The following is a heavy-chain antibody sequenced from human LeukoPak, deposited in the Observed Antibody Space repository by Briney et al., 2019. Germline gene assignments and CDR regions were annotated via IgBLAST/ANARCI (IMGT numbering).Heavy chain of an antibody. Sequence: SETLSLTCTVSGGSISSYYWSWIRQPPGKGLEWIGYIYDVVSTNYNPSLKSRVAISVDTSKNQFSLKLSSVTAADTAVYYCARLKSTGIDYVWGSYRYCAFDIWGQGTMVTVSS. CDR1: GGSISSYY. V-gene: IGHV4-59*08. CDR2: IYDVVST. J-gene: IGHJ3*02. CDR3: ARLKSTGIDYVWGSYRYCAFDI. D-gene: IGHD3-16*02.